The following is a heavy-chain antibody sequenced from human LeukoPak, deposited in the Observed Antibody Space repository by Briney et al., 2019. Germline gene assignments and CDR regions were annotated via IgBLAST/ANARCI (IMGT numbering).Heavy chain of an antibody. Sequence: SETLSLTCTVSGCTISSYYWNWVRQPPGKGLEWIGFVYYTSSTNYSPSLKSRVTIIVDTNKNKFFLKLRSMTAADKTVYYCARISSSNWYNERGAFDVWGQGTMVTVSS. J-gene: IGHJ3*01. V-gene: IGHV4-59*01. CDR2: VYYTSST. CDR3: ARISSSNWYNERGAFDV. CDR1: GCTISSYY. D-gene: IGHD6-13*01.